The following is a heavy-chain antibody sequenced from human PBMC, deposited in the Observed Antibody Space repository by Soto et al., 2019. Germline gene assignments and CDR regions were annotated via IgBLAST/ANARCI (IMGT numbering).Heavy chain of an antibody. D-gene: IGHD4-17*01. V-gene: IGHV3-53*04. CDR1: GFTVSSNY. CDR3: ARDLRPDAFDI. J-gene: IGHJ3*02. Sequence: EVQLVESGGGLVQPGGSLRLYCAASGFTVSSNYMSWVRQAPGKGLEWVSVIYSGGSTYYADSVKGRFTISRHNSKNTLYLQMNSLRAEDAAVYYCARDLRPDAFDIWGQGTMVTVSS. CDR2: IYSGGST.